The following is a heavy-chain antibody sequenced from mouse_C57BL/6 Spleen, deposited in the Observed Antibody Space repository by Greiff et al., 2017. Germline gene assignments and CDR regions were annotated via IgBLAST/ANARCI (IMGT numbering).Heavy chain of an antibody. D-gene: IGHD1-1*01. CDR2: IHPNSGST. V-gene: IGHV1-64*01. CDR1: GYTFTSYW. CDR3: ARGYGSSFDY. J-gene: IGHJ2*01. Sequence: QVQLKQPGAELVKPGASVKLSCKASGYTFTSYWMHWVKQRPGQGLEWIGMIHPNSGSTNYNEKFKSKATLSVDKSSSTAYMQLSSLTSEDSAVYYCARGYGSSFDYWGQGTTLTVSS.